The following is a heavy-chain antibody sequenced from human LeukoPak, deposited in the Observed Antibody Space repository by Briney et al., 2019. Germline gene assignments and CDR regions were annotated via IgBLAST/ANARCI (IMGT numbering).Heavy chain of an antibody. CDR3: AKDRGGTGDFDY. J-gene: IGHJ4*02. D-gene: IGHD1-1*01. CDR2: INAGNGDT. Sequence: ASVKVSCKASGYTFSSYVIHWLRQAPGQRLEWMGWINAGNGDTKYSQKFQGRVSIARDTSANTAYMELSSLRSEDTAIYYCAKDRGGTGDFDYWGQGTLVTVPS. V-gene: IGHV1-3*01. CDR1: GYTFSSYV.